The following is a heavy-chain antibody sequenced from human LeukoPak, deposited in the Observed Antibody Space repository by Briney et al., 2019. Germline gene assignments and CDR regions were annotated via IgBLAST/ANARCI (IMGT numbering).Heavy chain of an antibody. CDR3: ARAIAVAGTADDY. D-gene: IGHD6-19*01. CDR2: IYSGGST. Sequence: PGGSLRLSCAASGFTVSSNYMSWVRQAPGKGLEWVSVIYSGGSTYYADSVKGRFTISRDNSKNTLYLQMNSLRAEDTAVYYCARAIAVAGTADDYWGQGTLVTVSS. J-gene: IGHJ4*02. V-gene: IGHV3-66*01. CDR1: GFTVSSNY.